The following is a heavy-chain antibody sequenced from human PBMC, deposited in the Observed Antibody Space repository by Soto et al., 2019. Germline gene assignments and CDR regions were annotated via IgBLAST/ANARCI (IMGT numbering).Heavy chain of an antibody. Sequence: ASVKVSCKASGGTFSSYAISWVRQAPGQGLEWMGGTIPIFGTANYAQKFQGRVTITADESTSTAYMELSSLRSEDTAVYYCARAADYYDSSGNGPLLEYWGQGTLVTVSS. V-gene: IGHV1-69*13. CDR2: TIPIFGTA. CDR3: ARAADYYDSSGNGPLLEY. CDR1: GGTFSSYA. D-gene: IGHD3-22*01. J-gene: IGHJ4*02.